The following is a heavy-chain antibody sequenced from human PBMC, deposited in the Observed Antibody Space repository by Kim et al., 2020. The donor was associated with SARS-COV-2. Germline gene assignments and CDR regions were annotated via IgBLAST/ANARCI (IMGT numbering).Heavy chain of an antibody. J-gene: IGHJ4*02. CDR3: TAMSDYVWGSYFPPYYFDY. D-gene: IGHD3-16*01. V-gene: IGHV3-15*01. Sequence: GRFTISRDDSKNTLYLQMNSLKTADTAVYYCTAMSDYVWGSYFPPYYFDYWGQGTLVTVSS.